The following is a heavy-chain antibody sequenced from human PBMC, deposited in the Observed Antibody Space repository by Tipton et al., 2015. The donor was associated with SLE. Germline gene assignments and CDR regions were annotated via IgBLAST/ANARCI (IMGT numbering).Heavy chain of an antibody. V-gene: IGHV3-7*03. D-gene: IGHD2-2*01. CDR1: GFSFSDSY. CDR3: ATHMPPVT. CDR2: IKEDGSET. J-gene: IGHJ5*02. Sequence: SLRLSCAASGFSFSDSYMSWIRQAPGKGPEWVANIKEDGSETQYVDSVRGRFTISRDNSKNSVYLQMNSLRVEDAAVYYCATHMPPVTWGQGTLVTVSS.